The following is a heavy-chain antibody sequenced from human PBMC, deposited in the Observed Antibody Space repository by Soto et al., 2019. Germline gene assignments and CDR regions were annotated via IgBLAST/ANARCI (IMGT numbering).Heavy chain of an antibody. D-gene: IGHD2-15*01. CDR3: ARGKSYCSGGSCYRAYYYYYGMDV. CDR2: INPNSGGT. CDR1: GYTFTGYY. V-gene: IGHV1-2*04. Sequence: ASVKVSCKASGYTFTGYYMHWVRQAPGQGLEWMGWINPNSGGTNYAQKFQGWVTMTRDTSISTAYMELSRLRSDDTAVYYCARGKSYCSGGSCYRAYYYYYGMDVWAQGTTVTVSS. J-gene: IGHJ6*02.